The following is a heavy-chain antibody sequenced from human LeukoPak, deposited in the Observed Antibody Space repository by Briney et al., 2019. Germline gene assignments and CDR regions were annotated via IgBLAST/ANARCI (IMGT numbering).Heavy chain of an antibody. V-gene: IGHV3-30*01. Sequence: GRSLRLSCAASGFTFSNSAMHWVRQAPGKGLEWVAVISYDGSNKYYADSVKGRFTISRDNSKNTLYLQMNSLRAEDTAVYYCARDFPAGAQYYFYYMDVWGKGTTVTVSS. D-gene: IGHD3-10*01. CDR1: GFTFSNSA. CDR2: ISYDGSNK. CDR3: ARDFPAGAQYYFYYMDV. J-gene: IGHJ6*03.